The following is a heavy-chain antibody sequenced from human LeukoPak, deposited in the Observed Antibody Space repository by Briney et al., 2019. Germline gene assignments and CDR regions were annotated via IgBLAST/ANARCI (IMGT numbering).Heavy chain of an antibody. CDR2: INPNSGGT. J-gene: IGHJ6*03. Sequence: ASVKVSCKASGYTFTGYYMHWVRQAPGQGLEWMGWINPNSGGTNYAQKFQGRVTMTRDTSINTAYMELSRLRSDDTAVYYCARDTELQIAAAGPYYYYMDVWGKGTTVTVSS. D-gene: IGHD6-13*01. CDR3: ARDTELQIAAAGPYYYYMDV. V-gene: IGHV1-2*02. CDR1: GYTFTGYY.